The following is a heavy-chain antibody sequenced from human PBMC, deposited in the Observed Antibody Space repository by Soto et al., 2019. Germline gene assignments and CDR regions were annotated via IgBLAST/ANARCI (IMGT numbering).Heavy chain of an antibody. CDR2: INAGNGNT. CDR3: ARDRGGYNSWFDP. V-gene: IGHV1-3*01. J-gene: IGHJ5*02. Sequence: ASVKVSCKASGYTFTSYAMHWVRQAPGQRLEWMGWINAGNGNTKYSQKLQGRVTITRDTSASTAYMELSSLRSEDTAVYYCARDRGGYNSWFDPWGQGTLVTVSS. D-gene: IGHD5-12*01. CDR1: GYTFTSYA.